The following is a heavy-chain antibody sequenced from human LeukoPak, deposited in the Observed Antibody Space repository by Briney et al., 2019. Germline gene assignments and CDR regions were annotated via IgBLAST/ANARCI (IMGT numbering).Heavy chain of an antibody. D-gene: IGHD3-22*01. V-gene: IGHV3-15*01. CDR2: IKSEVDGATR. J-gene: IGHJ4*02. CDR3: ARDGKKGSVYYYDSSGYLPY. Sequence: GGSLRLSCAASGLIFSNCWMTWVRQAPGKGLEWVGRIKSEVDGATRDYAAPVRGRFTLSRDDSRNTLYLQMNSLRAEDTAVYYCARDGKKGSVYYYDSSGYLPYWGQGTLVTVSS. CDR1: GLIFSNCW.